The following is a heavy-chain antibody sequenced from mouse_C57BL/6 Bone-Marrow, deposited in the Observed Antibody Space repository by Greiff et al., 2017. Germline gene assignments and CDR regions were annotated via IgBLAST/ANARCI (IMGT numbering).Heavy chain of an antibody. V-gene: IGHV1-54*01. CDR1: GYAFTNYL. D-gene: IGHD1-1*01. CDR3: ARSHYYYGSSHWYFDV. CDR2: INPGSGGT. J-gene: IGHJ1*03. Sequence: VQLQQSGAELVRPGTSVKVSCKASGYAFTNYLIEWVKQRPGQGLEWIGVINPGSGGTNYNEKFKGKATLTADKSSSTAYMQLSSLTSEDSAVYFCARSHYYYGSSHWYFDVWGTGTTVTVSS.